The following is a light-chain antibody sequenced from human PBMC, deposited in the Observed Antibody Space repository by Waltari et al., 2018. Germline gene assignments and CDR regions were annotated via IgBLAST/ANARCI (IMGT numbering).Light chain of an antibody. J-gene: IGLJ2*01. Sequence: QSALTQPASVSRSPGQSITIPCTATSIEIASYQLFSWYQQHPGEAPKVIIYEDTKRPSGVSGRFSASKSGNTASLTISGLQAEDEADYHCCSYVDSRTFVFGGGTRLTVL. CDR1: SIEIASYQL. V-gene: IGLV2-23*02. CDR2: EDT. CDR3: CSYVDSRTFV.